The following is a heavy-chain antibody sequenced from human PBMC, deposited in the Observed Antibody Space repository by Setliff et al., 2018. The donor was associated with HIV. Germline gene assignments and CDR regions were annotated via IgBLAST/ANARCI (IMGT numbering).Heavy chain of an antibody. Sequence: SETLSLTCTVSGGSISSGGYYWSWISQHPGRGLEWIGYIYYSGNTYYNPSLKSRLTISVDTSKNHFSLKLSSVTAAYPAVYYFAWAFCSSASCYGWGDSFDIWGQGTMVTVSS. CDR3: AWAFCSSASCYGWGDSFDI. CDR2: IYYSGNT. D-gene: IGHD2-2*01. CDR1: GGSISSGGYY. V-gene: IGHV4-31*03. J-gene: IGHJ3*02.